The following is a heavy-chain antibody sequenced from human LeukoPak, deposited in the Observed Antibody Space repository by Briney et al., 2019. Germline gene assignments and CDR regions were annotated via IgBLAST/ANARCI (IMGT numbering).Heavy chain of an antibody. CDR2: IKQDGSEK. V-gene: IGHV3-7*01. J-gene: IGHJ4*02. CDR1: GFTLSSYW. D-gene: IGHD4-23*01. CDR3: AKDIPGGNSVFDY. Sequence: GGSPRLSCAASGFTLSSYWMSWGRRAPGEGLGGVANIKQDGSEKYYVDSVKGRFTISRDNAKNSLYLQMNSLRAEDTAVYYCAKDIPGGNSVFDYWGQGTLVTVSS.